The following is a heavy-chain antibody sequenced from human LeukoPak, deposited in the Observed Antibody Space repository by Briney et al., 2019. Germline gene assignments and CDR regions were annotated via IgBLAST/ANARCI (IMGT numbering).Heavy chain of an antibody. Sequence: ASVKVSCKASGYTFTGYYMHWVRQAPGQGLEWMGWINPNSGGTNYAQKFQSRVTMTRDTSISTAYMELSRLRSDDTAVYYCARDSDYGGYFDYWGQGTLVTVSS. CDR1: GYTFTGYY. D-gene: IGHD4-17*01. CDR3: ARDSDYGGYFDY. J-gene: IGHJ4*02. CDR2: INPNSGGT. V-gene: IGHV1-2*02.